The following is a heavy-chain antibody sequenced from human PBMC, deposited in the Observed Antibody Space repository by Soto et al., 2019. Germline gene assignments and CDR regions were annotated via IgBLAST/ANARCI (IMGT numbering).Heavy chain of an antibody. J-gene: IGHJ4*02. D-gene: IGHD6-6*01. V-gene: IGHV3-23*01. CDR3: AKRSSSSTFDY. CDR2: ISGSDDST. Sequence: EVQLLESGGGLVQPGESLRLSCAASGFTFSSYAMSWVRQAPGKGLEWVSVISGSDDSTYYADSGKGRFTISRDNSKNTLYLQMNSLRAEDTAVYHCAKRSSSSTFDYWGQGTLVTVSS. CDR1: GFTFSSYA.